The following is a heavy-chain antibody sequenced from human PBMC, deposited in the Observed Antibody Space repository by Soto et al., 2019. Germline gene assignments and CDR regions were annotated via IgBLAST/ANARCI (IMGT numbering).Heavy chain of an antibody. D-gene: IGHD6-19*01. CDR3: VKRQAVREWRLVPDYFDY. CDR1: GFTFSSYS. Sequence: GGALRLSCSASGFTFSSYSMHWVRQAPGKGLEYVSAISSNGRSTYYADSVKGRFTITRDNSKNTLYLQMSSLRAEETAVYYCVKRQAVREWRLVPDYFDYWGPGNLVTVSS. J-gene: IGHJ4*02. V-gene: IGHV3-64D*08. CDR2: ISSNGRST.